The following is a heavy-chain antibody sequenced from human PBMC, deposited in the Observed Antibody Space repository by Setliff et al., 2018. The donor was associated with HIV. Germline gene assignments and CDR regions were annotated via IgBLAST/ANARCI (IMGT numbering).Heavy chain of an antibody. V-gene: IGHV4-61*02. CDR3: AKEERTSWPRVDS. J-gene: IGHJ4*02. CDR2: IYIRWGT. Sequence: PSETLSLTCTVSGVSISSDDYFWTWIRQPAGKGLEWIGRIYIRWGTSYSPSLKSRATISLDTPKNQFSLMLTSVTAADTSVYYCAKEERTSWPRVDSWGQGTLVTVSS. CDR1: GVSISSDDYF. D-gene: IGHD6-13*01.